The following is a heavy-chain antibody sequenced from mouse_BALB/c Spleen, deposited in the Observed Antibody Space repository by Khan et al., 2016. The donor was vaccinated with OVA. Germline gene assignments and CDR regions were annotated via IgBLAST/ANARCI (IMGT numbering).Heavy chain of an antibody. CDR2: IWGGGST. V-gene: IGHV2-6-5*01. CDR1: GFSLTDYG. D-gene: IGHD3-1*01. Sequence: QVQLKQSGPGLVAPSQSLSITCTVSGFSLTDYGVSWIRQPPGKGLEWLGVIWGGGSTYYNSALKSRLSISKDNSKSQVFLKMNSLQTDDTAMYYCAKGLWSYYFALDYWGQGTSVTVSS. CDR3: AKGLWSYYFALDY. J-gene: IGHJ4*01.